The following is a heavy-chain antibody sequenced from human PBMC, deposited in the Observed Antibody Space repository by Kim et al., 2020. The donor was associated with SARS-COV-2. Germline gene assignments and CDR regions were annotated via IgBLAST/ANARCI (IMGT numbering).Heavy chain of an antibody. V-gene: IGHV1-2*02. Sequence: ASVKVSCKASGYTFTGYYMHWVRQAPGQGLEWMGWINPNSGGTNYAQKFHGRVTMTRDTSISTAYMELSRLRSDDTAVYYCARGSIAARPSLYGMDVWGQGTRVTVSS. CDR1: GYTFTGYY. CDR3: ARGSIAARPSLYGMDV. CDR2: INPNSGGT. D-gene: IGHD6-6*01. J-gene: IGHJ6*02.